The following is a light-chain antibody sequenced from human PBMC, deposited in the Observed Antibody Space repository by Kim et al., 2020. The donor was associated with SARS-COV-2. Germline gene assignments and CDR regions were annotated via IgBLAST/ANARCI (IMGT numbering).Light chain of an antibody. J-gene: IGKJ2*01. CDR2: DVS. Sequence: SASVGDRVTITCQASQDISHSLNSYQQKPGKAPNLLIYDVSNLKTGVPSRFRGSGSGTDFTFTISGLQPEDIATYFCQQYRNLPYTFGQGTKLEI. CDR1: QDISHS. CDR3: QQYRNLPYT. V-gene: IGKV1-33*01.